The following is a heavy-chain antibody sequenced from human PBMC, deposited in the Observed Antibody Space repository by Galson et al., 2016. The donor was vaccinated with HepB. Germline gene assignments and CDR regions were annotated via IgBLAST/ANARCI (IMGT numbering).Heavy chain of an antibody. J-gene: IGHJ4*02. D-gene: IGHD2-2*02. CDR2: INYAGSP. CDR1: GDSIGSSDYY. CDR3: ARHTYTRGAFDY. Sequence: ETLSLTCTVSGDSIGSSDYYWGWIRQPPGKGLEWIASINYAGSPYYNPSLKDRVTISVDTSKNQCSLKVSSVTAADTAVYYCARHTYTRGAFDYWGQGRLVTVSS. V-gene: IGHV4-39*01.